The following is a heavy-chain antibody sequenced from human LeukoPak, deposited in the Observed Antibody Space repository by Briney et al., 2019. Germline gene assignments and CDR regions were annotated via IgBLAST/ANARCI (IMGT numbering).Heavy chain of an antibody. Sequence: GGSLRLSCAASGFSVSSDYMTWVRQAPGKGLEWVSVIYSGGSTYYADSVKGRFTISRNNSKNTLYLQMNNVRVEDTAVYFCARYHTALNYWGQGTLVTASS. CDR2: IYSGGST. CDR3: ARYHTALNY. CDR1: GFSVSSDY. J-gene: IGHJ4*02. V-gene: IGHV3-53*01. D-gene: IGHD5-18*01.